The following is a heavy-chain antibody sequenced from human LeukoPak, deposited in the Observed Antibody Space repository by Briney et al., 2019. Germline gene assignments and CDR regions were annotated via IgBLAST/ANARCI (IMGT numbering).Heavy chain of an antibody. Sequence: SETLSLTCTVSGGSISSYYWSWIRQPPGKGLEWLGYIYYSGSTNYNPSLKSRVTISVDTSKNQFSLKLSSVTAADTAVYYCAREGANYDFWSGYWDYYYYYMDVWGKGTTVTVSS. CDR2: IYYSGST. CDR3: AREGANYDFWSGYWDYYYYYMDV. V-gene: IGHV4-59*01. CDR1: GGSISSYY. J-gene: IGHJ6*03. D-gene: IGHD3-3*01.